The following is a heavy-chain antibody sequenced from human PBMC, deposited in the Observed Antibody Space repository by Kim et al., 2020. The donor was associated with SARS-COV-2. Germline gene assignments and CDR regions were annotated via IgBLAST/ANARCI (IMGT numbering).Heavy chain of an antibody. V-gene: IGHV3-7*03. CDR3: AREDSSGWSDIDY. Sequence: GGSLRLSCAASGFTFSSYWMSWVRQAPGKGLEWVANIKQDGSEKYYVDSVKGRFTISRDNAKNSLYLQMNSLRAEDTAVYYCAREDSSGWSDIDYWGQGTLVTVSS. D-gene: IGHD6-19*01. CDR1: GFTFSSYW. J-gene: IGHJ4*02. CDR2: IKQDGSEK.